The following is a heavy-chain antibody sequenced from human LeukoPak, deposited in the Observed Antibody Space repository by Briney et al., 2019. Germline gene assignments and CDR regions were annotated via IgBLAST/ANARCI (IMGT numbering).Heavy chain of an antibody. CDR1: GGSISSYY. CDR2: IYYSGCT. CDR3: ARGGNWNSNWFDP. V-gene: IGHV4-59*01. Sequence: TSETLSLTCTVSGGSISSYYWSWIRQPPGKGLEWIGYIYYSGCTDYNPSLKSRVTISVDPSKNQFSLKLSSVTAADTAVYYCARGGNWNSNWFDPWGQGTLVTVSS. D-gene: IGHD1-7*01. J-gene: IGHJ5*02.